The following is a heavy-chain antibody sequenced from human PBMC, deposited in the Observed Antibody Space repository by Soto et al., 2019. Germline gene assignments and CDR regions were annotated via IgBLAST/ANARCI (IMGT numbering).Heavy chain of an antibody. Sequence: EVQLVESGGGLVQTGGSLRLSCAASGFTFSSHCMHWVRQVPGKGLVWVSRINSDGSTKTYADSVKGRFTISRDNAKNSIDLRRDSLRAGDTAVCSCGRGIEGGSYCLAFDIWGQGTMGTGS. J-gene: IGHJ3*02. V-gene: IGHV3-74*01. CDR2: INSDGSTK. CDR1: GFTFSSHC. D-gene: IGHD2-15*01. CDR3: GRGIEGGSYCLAFDI.